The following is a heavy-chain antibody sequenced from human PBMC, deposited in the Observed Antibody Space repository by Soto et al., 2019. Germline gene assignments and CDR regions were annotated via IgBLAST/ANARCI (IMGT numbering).Heavy chain of an antibody. CDR1: GGSISSYY. Sequence: SETLSLTCTVSGGSISSYYWSWIRRPPGKGLEWIGYIYYSGSTNYNPSLKSRVTTSVDTSKNQFSLKLSSVTAADTAVYYCARVYVPAGGNLWFESWGQGTLVTVSS. CDR3: ARVYVPAGGNLWFES. J-gene: IGHJ5*01. V-gene: IGHV4-59*01. D-gene: IGHD3-16*01. CDR2: IYYSGST.